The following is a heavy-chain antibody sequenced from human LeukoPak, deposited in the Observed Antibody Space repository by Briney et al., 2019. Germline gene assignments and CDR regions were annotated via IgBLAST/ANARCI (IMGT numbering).Heavy chain of an antibody. CDR1: GFIFDDYA. V-gene: IGHV3-9*01. D-gene: IGHD2-21*02. J-gene: IGHJ1*01. CDR3: TSWGDTTAEYFQR. CDR2: ISWNSGSI. Sequence: GGSLRLSCAASGFIFDDYAIHWVRQAPGKGLEWVSGISWNSGSIGYADSVKGRFTISRDNAQNSMYLQMNSLRVEDTAVYYCTSWGDTTAEYFQRWGQGTLVTVSS.